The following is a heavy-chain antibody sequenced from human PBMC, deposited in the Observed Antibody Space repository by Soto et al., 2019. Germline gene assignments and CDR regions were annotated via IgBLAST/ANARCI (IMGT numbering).Heavy chain of an antibody. Sequence: QTLSLTCAISGDSVSSKSATWNWIRQFPSRGLEWLGRTYYRSKWHNEYAVSVKSRITINPDTSKNQFSLQLNSVTPEDTAVYYCATMDDVWGQGTLVTVSS. V-gene: IGHV6-1*01. D-gene: IGHD1-1*01. CDR2: TYYRSKWHN. CDR3: ATMDDV. J-gene: IGHJ4*02. CDR1: GDSVSSKSAT.